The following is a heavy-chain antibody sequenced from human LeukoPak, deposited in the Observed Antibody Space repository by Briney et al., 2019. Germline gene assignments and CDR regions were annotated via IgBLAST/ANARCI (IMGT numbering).Heavy chain of an antibody. Sequence: GGSLRLSCAASGIVVSDNYMAWVRLVPGRGLEWVSTIDPDGYITSSASLKGRVAVSRDGSTNKFLLHMNSLRVEDSAVYYCARDHDAAGSHLDYWGQGTRVTVSS. J-gene: IGHJ4*02. CDR3: ARDHDAAGSHLDY. V-gene: IGHV3-66*01. D-gene: IGHD1-26*01. CDR2: IDPDGYI. CDR1: GIVVSDNY.